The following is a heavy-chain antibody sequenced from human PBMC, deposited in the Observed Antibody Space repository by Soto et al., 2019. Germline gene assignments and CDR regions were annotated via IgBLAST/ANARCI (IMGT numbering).Heavy chain of an antibody. J-gene: IGHJ6*03. Sequence: QVQLVQSGAEVKKPGASVKVSCKASGYTFSSYGITWVRQAPGQGLEWMGWISAYNGNTNYAQKFHGGVTLTTDTATSPGNMELRSVRSADTAVYYCARVPVVVPAATYYYFMDVWGKGLTVAVSS. CDR2: ISAYNGNT. CDR1: GYTFSSYG. CDR3: ARVPVVVPAATYYYFMDV. V-gene: IGHV1-18*01. D-gene: IGHD2-2*01.